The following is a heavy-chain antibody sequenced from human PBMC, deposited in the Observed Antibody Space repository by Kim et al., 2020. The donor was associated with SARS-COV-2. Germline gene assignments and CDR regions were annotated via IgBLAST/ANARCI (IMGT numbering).Heavy chain of an antibody. CDR2: GGST. Sequence: GGSTYYADSVKGRFTISRDNSKNTLYLQMNSLRAEDTAVYYCAKGGTPDYWGQGTLVTVSS. V-gene: IGHV3-23*01. D-gene: IGHD6-25*01. CDR3: AKGGTPDY. J-gene: IGHJ4*02.